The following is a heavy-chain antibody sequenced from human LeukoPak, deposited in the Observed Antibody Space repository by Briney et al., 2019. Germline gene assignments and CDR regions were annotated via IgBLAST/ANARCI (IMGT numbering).Heavy chain of an antibody. V-gene: IGHV3-15*01. D-gene: IGHD3-22*01. Sequence: GGSLRLSCAASGFTFSNAWMSWVRQAPGKGLEWVGRIKSKTDGGTTDYAAPVKGRFTISRDDSKNMLYLQMNSLKTEDTAVYYCTTVRFYYYDSSGYAFDIWGQGTMVTVSS. CDR3: TTVRFYYYDSSGYAFDI. J-gene: IGHJ3*02. CDR2: IKSKTDGGTT. CDR1: GFTFSNAW.